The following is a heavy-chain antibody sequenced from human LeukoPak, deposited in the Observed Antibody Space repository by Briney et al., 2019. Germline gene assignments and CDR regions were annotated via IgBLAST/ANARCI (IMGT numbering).Heavy chain of an antibody. V-gene: IGHV1-18*01. CDR2: ISAYNGNT. Sequence: ASVKVSCKASGYTFTSYGISWVRQAPGQGLEWMGWISAYNGNTNYAQKLQGRVTMTTDTSTSTAYMELSSLRSEDTAVYYCATTRLAVAGTLYSYMDVWGKGTTVTVSS. D-gene: IGHD6-19*01. CDR1: GYTFTSYG. CDR3: ATTRLAVAGTLYSYMDV. J-gene: IGHJ6*03.